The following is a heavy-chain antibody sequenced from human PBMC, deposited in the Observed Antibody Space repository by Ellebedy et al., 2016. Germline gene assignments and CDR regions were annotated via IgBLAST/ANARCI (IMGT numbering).Heavy chain of an antibody. CDR3: AREGPMLRGVIDEDY. CDR2: LYRTGNT. D-gene: IGHD3-10*01. Sequence: GGSLRLSCAVSGFTVSDNYMSWVRQAPGKGLEWVATLYRTGNTFYSDSAKGRFTISRDNSKNTLYLQMNSLRAEDTAVYYCAREGPMLRGVIDEDYWGQGTLVTVSS. V-gene: IGHV3-53*01. J-gene: IGHJ4*02. CDR1: GFTVSDNY.